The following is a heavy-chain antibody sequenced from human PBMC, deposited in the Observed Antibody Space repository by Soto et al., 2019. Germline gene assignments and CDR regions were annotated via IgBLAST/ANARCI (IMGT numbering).Heavy chain of an antibody. Sequence: EVHLVQSGAEVKKPGETLRISCKGSGYSFTSYWISWVRQMPGKGLEWMGRIDPSDSYTNYSPSFQGHVTISVDKSISTAYLQWSSLKASDTAMYFCARHRDSWSGPTRDSWSGPTPYNWFDPWGQGTLVTVSS. CDR3: ARHRDSWSGPTRDSWSGPTPYNWFDP. CDR2: IDPSDSYT. J-gene: IGHJ5*02. D-gene: IGHD3-3*01. CDR1: GYSFTSYW. V-gene: IGHV5-10-1*03.